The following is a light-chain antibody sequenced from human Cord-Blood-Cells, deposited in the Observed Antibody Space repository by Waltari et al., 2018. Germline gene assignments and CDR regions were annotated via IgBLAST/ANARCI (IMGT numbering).Light chain of an antibody. CDR2: CAS. CDR1: QSVSSN. V-gene: IGKV3-15*01. CDR3: QQYNNWPVRT. Sequence: EIVMTQPPATLSVSPGERATPSCRASQSVSSNLAWYQQKPGQAPRLLIYCASTRATGIPARFSCSGSGTEFTLTISSLQSEDFAVYYCQQYNNWPVRTFGQGTKVEIK. J-gene: IGKJ1*01.